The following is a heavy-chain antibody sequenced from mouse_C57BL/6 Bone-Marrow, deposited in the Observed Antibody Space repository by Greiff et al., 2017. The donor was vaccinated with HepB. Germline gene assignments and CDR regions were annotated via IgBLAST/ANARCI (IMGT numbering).Heavy chain of an antibody. V-gene: IGHV10-1*01. CDR2: IRSKSNNYAT. Sequence: EVQGVESGGGLVQPKGSLKLSCAASGFSFNTYAMNWVRQAPGKGLEWVARIRSKSNNYATYYADSVKDRFTISRDDSESMLYLQMNNLKTEDTAMYYCVREGGGQLRLSAMDYWGQGTSVTVSS. CDR1: GFSFNTYA. CDR3: VREGGGQLRLSAMDY. D-gene: IGHD3-2*02. J-gene: IGHJ4*01.